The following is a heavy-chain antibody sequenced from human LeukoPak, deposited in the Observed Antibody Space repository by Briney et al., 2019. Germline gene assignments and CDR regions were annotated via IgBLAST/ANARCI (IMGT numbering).Heavy chain of an antibody. CDR2: IIPIFGTA. CDR3: ARVVDYYDSSGYYPYYFDY. V-gene: IGHV1-69*13. J-gene: IGHJ4*02. D-gene: IGHD3-22*01. Sequence: GASVKVSCKASGYTFTSYGISWVRQAPGQGLEWMGGIIPIFGTANYAQKFQGRVTITADESTSTAYMELSSLRSEDTAVYYCARVVDYYDSSGYYPYYFDYWGQGTLVTVSS. CDR1: GYTFTSYG.